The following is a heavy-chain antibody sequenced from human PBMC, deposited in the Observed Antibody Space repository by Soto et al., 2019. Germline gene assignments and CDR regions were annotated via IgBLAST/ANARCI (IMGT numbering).Heavy chain of an antibody. CDR3: AKVRRTTSGSFDI. V-gene: IGHV3-30*18. Sequence: GGTLRLSCAASGFTFSSYGMHWVRQAPGKGLEGGAGISYDGSNKYYADSVKSRFTISRDKSKNTLYLQMNSLRAEDTAVYYCAKVRRTTSGSFDIWGQGTLVTVSS. J-gene: IGHJ3*02. D-gene: IGHD1-7*01. CDR2: ISYDGSNK. CDR1: GFTFSSYG.